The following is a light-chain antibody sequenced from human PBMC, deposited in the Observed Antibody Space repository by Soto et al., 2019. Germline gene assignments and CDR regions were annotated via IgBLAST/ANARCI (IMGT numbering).Light chain of an antibody. CDR3: QQSYSIHVT. J-gene: IGKJ2*01. CDR1: QSITTS. Sequence: DIQMTQSPSSLSASIGDRVTITCRASQSITTSLNWYQQKPGKAPKLLISGASSLQSGVPARFSGSGSGTDFTLTISSLQPEDFATYYCQQSYSIHVTFGQGTKLEIK. CDR2: GAS. V-gene: IGKV1-39*01.